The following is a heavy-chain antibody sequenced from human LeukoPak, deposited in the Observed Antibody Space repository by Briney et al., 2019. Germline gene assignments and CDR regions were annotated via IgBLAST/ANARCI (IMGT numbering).Heavy chain of an antibody. Sequence: GGSLRLSCAASGFTFSSYEMNWVRQAPGKGLEWVSVISGSGDSSYYADSVKGRVTISRDNSKNTLYLQMNSLRAEDTAVYYCAKSTGHWVVGAKDYWGQGTLVTVSS. CDR1: GFTFSSYE. CDR3: AKSTGHWVVGAKDY. V-gene: IGHV3-23*01. D-gene: IGHD2-15*01. J-gene: IGHJ4*02. CDR2: ISGSGDSS.